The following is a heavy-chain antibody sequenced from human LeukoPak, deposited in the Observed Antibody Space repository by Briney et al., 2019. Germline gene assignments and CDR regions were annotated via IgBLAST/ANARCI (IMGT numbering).Heavy chain of an antibody. D-gene: IGHD2-2*01. Sequence: SSETLSLTCTVSGGSISSYYWSWIRQPAGKGLEWIGRIYTSGSTNYNPSLKSRVTMSVDTSKNQFSLKLSSVTAADTAVYYCARAFPSIASLYYFDYWGQGTLVTVSS. CDR1: GGSISSYY. CDR3: ARAFPSIASLYYFDY. V-gene: IGHV4-4*07. J-gene: IGHJ4*02. CDR2: IYTSGST.